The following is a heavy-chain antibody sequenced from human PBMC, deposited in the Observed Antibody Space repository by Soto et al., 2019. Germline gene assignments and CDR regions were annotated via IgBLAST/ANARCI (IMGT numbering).Heavy chain of an antibody. J-gene: IGHJ6*02. Sequence: SETLSLTCTVSGGSISSSSYYWGWIRQPPGKGLEWIGSIYYSGSTYYNPSLKSRVTISVDTSKNQFSLKLSSVTAADTAVYYCASRAYCSGGSCYYYYYGMDVWGQGTTVTVSS. D-gene: IGHD2-15*01. CDR3: ASRAYCSGGSCYYYYYGMDV. V-gene: IGHV4-39*01. CDR1: GGSISSSSYY. CDR2: IYYSGST.